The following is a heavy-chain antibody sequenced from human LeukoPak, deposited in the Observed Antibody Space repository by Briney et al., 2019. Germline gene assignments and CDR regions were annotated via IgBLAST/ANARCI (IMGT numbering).Heavy chain of an antibody. CDR2: INPNSGGT. CDR3: ARAAGTFIQYFDY. J-gene: IGHJ4*02. V-gene: IGHV1-2*02. CDR1: GYTFTGYY. Sequence: ASVKVSCKASGYTFTGYYTHWVRQAPGQGLEWMGWINPNSGGTNYAQKFQGRVTMTRDTSISTAYMELSRLRSDDTAVYYCARAAGTFIQYFDYWGQGTLVTVSS. D-gene: IGHD6-13*01.